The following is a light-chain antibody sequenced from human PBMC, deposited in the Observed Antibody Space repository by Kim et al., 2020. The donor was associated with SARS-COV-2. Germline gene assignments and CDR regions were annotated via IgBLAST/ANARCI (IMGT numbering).Light chain of an antibody. J-gene: IGLJ2*01. V-gene: IGLV3-19*01. Sequence: VALGQTVRITCQGDSLRIYYATGYQQKPGQAPILVIYGKNNRPSGIPDRFSCSSSGNTASLTITGTQAGDEADYYCNSRDSNDNVVFGGGTQLTVL. CDR2: GKN. CDR1: SLRIYY. CDR3: NSRDSNDNVV.